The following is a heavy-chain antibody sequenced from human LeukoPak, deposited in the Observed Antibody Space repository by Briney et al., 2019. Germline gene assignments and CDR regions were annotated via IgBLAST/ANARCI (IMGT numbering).Heavy chain of an antibody. Sequence: GGSLRLSCAASGFTFSSYAMSWVRQAPGKGLEWVSAISGSGGSTYYADSVKGRFTISRDNSKNTLYLQMNSLRAEDTAVYYCATRQPYYDSSGAPMGYYFDYWGQGTLVTVSS. J-gene: IGHJ4*02. CDR2: ISGSGGST. CDR1: GFTFSSYA. CDR3: ATRQPYYDSSGAPMGYYFDY. D-gene: IGHD3-22*01. V-gene: IGHV3-23*01.